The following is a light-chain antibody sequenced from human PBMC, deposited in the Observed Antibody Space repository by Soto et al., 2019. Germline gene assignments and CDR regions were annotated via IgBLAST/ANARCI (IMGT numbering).Light chain of an antibody. CDR2: AAS. CDR1: QGIRNA. J-gene: IGKJ1*01. CDR3: PQASNYPRT. Sequence: AIQRTQTTTSLSASVGDRVTINCRASQGIRNALGWYQQKPGKAPKLLIYAASSLQSGVPSRFSGSGSGTDFTLTISSLQPEDFATYYCPQASNYPRTFGQGTKVDIK. V-gene: IGKV1-6*01.